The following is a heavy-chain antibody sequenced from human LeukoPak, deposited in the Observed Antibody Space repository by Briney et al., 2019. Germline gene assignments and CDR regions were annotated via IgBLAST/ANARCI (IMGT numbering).Heavy chain of an antibody. D-gene: IGHD3-22*01. J-gene: IGHJ3*02. Sequence: ESGPTLVNPTQTLTLTCTFSGFSLSTSGVGVGWIRQPPGKALEWLALIYWNDDKRYSPSLKSRLTITKDTSKNQVVLTMTNMDPVDTATYYCAHRTERGSSGYYYSWEVDAFDIWGQGTMVTVSS. CDR2: IYWNDDK. CDR3: AHRTERGSSGYYYSWEVDAFDI. V-gene: IGHV2-5*01. CDR1: GFSLSTSGVG.